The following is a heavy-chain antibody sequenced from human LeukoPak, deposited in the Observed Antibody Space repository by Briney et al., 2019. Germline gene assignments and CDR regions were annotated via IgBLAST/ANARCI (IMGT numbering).Heavy chain of an antibody. CDR1: GGSISSYY. CDR2: IYYSGST. J-gene: IGHJ6*02. Sequence: SETLSLTCTVSGGSISSYYWSWIRQPPGKGLEWIGYIYYSGSTNYNPSLKSRVTISGDASKNQFSLKLSSVTAADTAVYYCARLTGVPYYYDMDVWGQGTTVTVSS. V-gene: IGHV4-59*08. CDR3: ARLTGVPYYYDMDV.